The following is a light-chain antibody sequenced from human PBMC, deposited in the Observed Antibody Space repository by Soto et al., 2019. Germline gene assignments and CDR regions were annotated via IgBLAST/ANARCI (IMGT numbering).Light chain of an antibody. CDR1: TGAVTSGHY. J-gene: IGLJ3*02. CDR2: NTN. CDR3: LITYSGARV. V-gene: IGLV7-46*01. Sequence: QTVVTQEPSLTVSPGGTVTLTCGSSTGAVTSGHYPYWFQQKPGQAPRTLIYNTNNRQIWTPARFSGSLLGGKAALTLSGAQPEDEAEYYCLITYSGARVFGGGTKLTVL.